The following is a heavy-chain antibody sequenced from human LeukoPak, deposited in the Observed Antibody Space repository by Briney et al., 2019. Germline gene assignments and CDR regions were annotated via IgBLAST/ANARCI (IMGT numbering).Heavy chain of an antibody. J-gene: IGHJ5*02. V-gene: IGHV4-61*02. CDR2: IYTSGST. Sequence: SETLSLTCTDSGGSISSGSYYRSWIRQPAGKGLEWIGRIYTSGSTNYNPSLKSRVTISVDTSKNQFSLKLSSVTAADTAVYYCARDRGSSWYVDWFDPWGQGTLVTVSS. CDR3: ARDRGSSWYVDWFDP. D-gene: IGHD6-13*01. CDR1: GGSISSGSYY.